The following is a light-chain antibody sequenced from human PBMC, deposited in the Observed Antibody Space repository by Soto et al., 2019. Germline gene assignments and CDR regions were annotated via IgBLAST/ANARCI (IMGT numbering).Light chain of an antibody. J-gene: IGLJ3*02. V-gene: IGLV1-44*01. CDR3: ASWDDNRNGGV. CDR2: TDY. Sequence: QSVLTQPPSAYGTPGQWVTISCSGTSSNIGTYTVNWYQQLPGTAPKLLIYTDYQRPSGVPDRFSGSKSGTSGSLASNGLHSEDEDDYDCASWDDNRNGGVFGGGTKLTVL. CDR1: SSNIGTYT.